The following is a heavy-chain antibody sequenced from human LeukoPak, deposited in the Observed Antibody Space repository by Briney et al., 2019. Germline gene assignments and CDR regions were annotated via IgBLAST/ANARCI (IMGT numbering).Heavy chain of an antibody. Sequence: SETLSLTCTVSGGSISSGGYYWSWIRQPPGKGLEWIGYIYHSGSTYYNPSLKSRVTISVDRSKNQFSLKLSSVTAADTAVYYCARVVSYYDSSGYYYFDYWGQGTLVTVSS. V-gene: IGHV4-30-2*01. CDR2: IYHSGST. J-gene: IGHJ4*02. D-gene: IGHD3-22*01. CDR1: GGSISSGGYY. CDR3: ARVVSYYDSSGYYYFDY.